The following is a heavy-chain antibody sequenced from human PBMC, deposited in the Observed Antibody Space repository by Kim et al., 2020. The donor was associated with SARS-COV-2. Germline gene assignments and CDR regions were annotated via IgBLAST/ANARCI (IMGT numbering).Heavy chain of an antibody. V-gene: IGHV3-30*04. CDR2: ISYDGSNK. D-gene: IGHD3-22*01. J-gene: IGHJ6*01. Sequence: GGSPRLSCTASGFTFSSYAMHWVRQAPGKGLEWVAVISYDGSNKYYADSVKGRFTISRDNSKNTLYLQMNSLRAEDTAVYYCATDYYVRSVYSYGMDV. CDR1: GFTFSSYA. CDR3: ATDYYVRSVYSYGMDV.